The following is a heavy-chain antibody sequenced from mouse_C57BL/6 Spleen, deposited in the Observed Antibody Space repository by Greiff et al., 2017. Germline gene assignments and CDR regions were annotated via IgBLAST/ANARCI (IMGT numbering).Heavy chain of an antibody. Sequence: EVMLVESGGGLVKPGGSLKLSCAASGFTFSSYAMSWVRLTPEKRLEWVATISDGGSYTYSPDNVKGRFTITRDNAKNNLYLQMSHLKSEDTAMYYCARETTDKAMDYWGQGTSVTVSS. V-gene: IGHV5-4*01. CDR1: GFTFSSYA. CDR3: ARETTDKAMDY. CDR2: ISDGGSYT. J-gene: IGHJ4*01. D-gene: IGHD1-1*01.